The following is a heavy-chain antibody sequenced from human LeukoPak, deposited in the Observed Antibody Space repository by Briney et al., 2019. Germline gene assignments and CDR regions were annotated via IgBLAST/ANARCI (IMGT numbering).Heavy chain of an antibody. V-gene: IGHV3-7*03. Sequence: SGGSLRLSCAASGFTFSSYAMHWVRQAPGKGLEWVANIKQDGSEKYYVDSVKGRFTISRDNAKNSLYLQMNSLRAEDTAVYYCAREAYYYDSSGYWYFDYWGQGTLVTVSS. J-gene: IGHJ4*02. CDR1: GFTFSSYA. CDR3: AREAYYYDSSGYWYFDY. D-gene: IGHD3-22*01. CDR2: IKQDGSEK.